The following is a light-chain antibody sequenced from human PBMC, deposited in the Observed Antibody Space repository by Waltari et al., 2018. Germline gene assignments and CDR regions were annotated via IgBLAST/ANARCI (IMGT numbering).Light chain of an antibody. CDR3: QQRSNWPPLST. CDR2: DAS. V-gene: IGKV3-11*01. CDR1: QSVSSY. Sequence: EIVLTQSPATLSLSPGERATLSCRASQSVSSYVAWYQQKPGQAPRLLIYDASNRATGIPARFSGRGSVTDFTLTISSLEPEDFAVYYCQQRSNWPPLSTFGPGTKVDIK. J-gene: IGKJ3*01.